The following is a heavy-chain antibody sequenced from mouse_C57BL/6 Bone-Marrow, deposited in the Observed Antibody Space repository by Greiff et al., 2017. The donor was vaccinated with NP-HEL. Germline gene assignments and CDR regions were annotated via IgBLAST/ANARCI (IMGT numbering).Heavy chain of an antibody. CDR3: AREGIGRLRAWFAY. D-gene: IGHD2-4*01. Sequence: QVQLQQPGAELVKPGASVKLSCKASGYTFTSYWMHWVKQRPGRGLEWIGRFDPNSGGTKYNEKFKSKATLTVDKPSSTAYMQLSSLTSEDSAVYYCAREGIGRLRAWFAYWGQGTLVTVSA. CDR1: GYTFTSYW. CDR2: FDPNSGGT. V-gene: IGHV1-72*01. J-gene: IGHJ3*01.